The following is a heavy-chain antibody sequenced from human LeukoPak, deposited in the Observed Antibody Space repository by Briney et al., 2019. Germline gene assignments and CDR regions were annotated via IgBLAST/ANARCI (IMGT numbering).Heavy chain of an antibody. V-gene: IGHV3-30*04. CDR1: GFTFSSYA. D-gene: IGHD2-15*01. J-gene: IGHJ4*02. Sequence: PGGSLRLSCAASGFTFSSYAMHWVRQAPGKGLEWVAVISYDGSNKYYADSVKGRFTISRDNSKNTLYLQMNSLRAEDTAVYYCARDTCDGGSCYVYYFDYWGQGTLVTVSS. CDR3: ARDTCDGGSCYVYYFDY. CDR2: ISYDGSNK.